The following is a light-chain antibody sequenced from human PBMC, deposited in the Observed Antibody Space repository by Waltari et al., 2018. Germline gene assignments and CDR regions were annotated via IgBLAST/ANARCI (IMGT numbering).Light chain of an antibody. V-gene: IGLV7-46*01. CDR1: PGAVLSGHY. Sequence: PVVTQEHSLPVSPGGNVTLTSGSRPGAVLSGHYPSWLQQKPGKVPRTLIYDTSNKHSWTPARFSGSLLGGKAALTLSGAQPEDEAEYYCLLWYSGARWVFGGGTKLSVL. CDR2: DTS. CDR3: LLWYSGARWV. J-gene: IGLJ3*02.